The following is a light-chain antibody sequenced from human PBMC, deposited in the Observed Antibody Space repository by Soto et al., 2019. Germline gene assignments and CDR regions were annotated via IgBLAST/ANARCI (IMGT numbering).Light chain of an antibody. V-gene: IGKV1-39*01. CDR2: AAS. J-gene: IGKJ4*01. CDR1: QSISSY. Sequence: DIQMTRSPSSLSEHKVDRXXXXXXASQSISSYLNWYQQKPGKAPKLLIYAASSLESGVPSRFSGSGSGTDFTLTISSLQPEDFAAYYCQQHNNYPLTFGQGTKVDI. CDR3: QQHNNYPLT.